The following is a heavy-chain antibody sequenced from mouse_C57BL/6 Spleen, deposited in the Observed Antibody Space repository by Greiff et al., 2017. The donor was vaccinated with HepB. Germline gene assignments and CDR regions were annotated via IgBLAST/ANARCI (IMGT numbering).Heavy chain of an antibody. CDR1: GYTFTSYW. Sequence: VKLQQPGTELVKPGASVKLSCKASGYTFTSYWMHWVKQRPGQGLEWIGNINPSNGGTNYNEKFKSKATLTVDKSSSTAYMQLSSLTSEDSAVYYCARARLRTIVEDFDVWGTGTTVTVSS. D-gene: IGHD1-1*01. V-gene: IGHV1-53*01. CDR3: ARARLRTIVEDFDV. J-gene: IGHJ1*03. CDR2: INPSNGGT.